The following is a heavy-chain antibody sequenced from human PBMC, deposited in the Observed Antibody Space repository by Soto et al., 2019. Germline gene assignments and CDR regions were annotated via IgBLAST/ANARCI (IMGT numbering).Heavy chain of an antibody. J-gene: IGHJ4*02. CDR1: GGTFSNAD. CDR3: IHYGPGSYSIDY. D-gene: IGHD3-10*01. Sequence: SLRLSCAGTGGTFSNADIHRGRQASGKGLEWVGRIRSKANRYATVYSASAKGRFTISRDDSRDSAYLQMNSLKTEDTAFYYCIHYGPGSYSIDYWGPGTLVSV. CDR2: IRSKANRYAT. V-gene: IGHV3-73*01.